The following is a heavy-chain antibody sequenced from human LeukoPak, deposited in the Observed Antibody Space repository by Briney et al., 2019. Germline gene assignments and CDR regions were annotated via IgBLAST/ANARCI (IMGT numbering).Heavy chain of an antibody. Sequence: GASVKVSCKASGYTFTGYYIHWVRQAPGQGLEWMGWINPNSGGTKYAQKFQGRVTMTRDTSISTAYMELSRLKSDDTAVYYCARDLSGSYTEFDYWGQGTLVTVSS. D-gene: IGHD1-26*01. CDR2: INPNSGGT. CDR3: ARDLSGSYTEFDY. V-gene: IGHV1-2*02. CDR1: GYTFTGYY. J-gene: IGHJ4*02.